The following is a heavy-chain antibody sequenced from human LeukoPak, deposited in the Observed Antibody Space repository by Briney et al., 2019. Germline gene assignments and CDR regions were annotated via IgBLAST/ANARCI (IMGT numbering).Heavy chain of an antibody. J-gene: IGHJ6*03. Sequence: GGTLRLSCAASAITFGTYNMNWVRQAPGKGLEWVSSISATSTDVYYADSVRGRFTISRHNARNSLYLQMNSLGVEDTAVYYCARDVHMELKSSAWSWGPKSSHYYYMDVWGKGTTVTVSS. CDR3: ARDVHMELKSSAWSWGPKSSHYYYMDV. V-gene: IGHV3-21*01. D-gene: IGHD6-19*01. CDR1: AITFGTYN. CDR2: ISATSTDV.